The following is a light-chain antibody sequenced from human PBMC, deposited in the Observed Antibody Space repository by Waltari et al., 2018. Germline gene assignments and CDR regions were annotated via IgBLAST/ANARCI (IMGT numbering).Light chain of an antibody. CDR1: HSIGIY. Sequence: SCRASHSIGIYLAWYQQKPGQAPRLLMYHASSSATGIPDRVSGSGSGTDFSLNISRLEPEDFAVYYCQKYESLPATFGQGTKVEIK. CDR3: QKYESLPAT. CDR2: HAS. V-gene: IGKV3-20*01. J-gene: IGKJ1*01.